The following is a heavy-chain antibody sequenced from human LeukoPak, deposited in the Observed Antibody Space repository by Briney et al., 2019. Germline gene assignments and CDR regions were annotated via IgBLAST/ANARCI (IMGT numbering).Heavy chain of an antibody. CDR2: IFPGDSDT. V-gene: IGHV5-51*01. D-gene: IGHD3-10*01. CDR3: ARHWNHYGSAEGGDAFDI. Sequence: GESLKISCKGSGYSFTSYWIGWVRQMPGKGLEWMGIIFPGDSDTRYSPSFQGQVTISADKSISTAYLQWSSLKASDTAVYYCARHWNHYGSAEGGDAFDIWGQGTMVTVSS. J-gene: IGHJ3*02. CDR1: GYSFTSYW.